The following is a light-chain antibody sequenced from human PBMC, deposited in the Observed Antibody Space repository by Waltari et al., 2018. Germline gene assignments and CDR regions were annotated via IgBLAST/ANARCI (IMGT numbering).Light chain of an antibody. V-gene: IGLV2-14*03. CDR1: TSDVGGYTF. J-gene: IGLJ3*02. Sequence: HSALYQPASESGSPGQSITIPCTGTTSDVGGYTFVSWYQPSPGKAPKVVIYDVTKRPSGVSDRFSGSKSGNTAALTISGLQAEDEADYHCSSYTSTITWVFGGGTKLTVL. CDR3: SSYTSTITWV. CDR2: DVT.